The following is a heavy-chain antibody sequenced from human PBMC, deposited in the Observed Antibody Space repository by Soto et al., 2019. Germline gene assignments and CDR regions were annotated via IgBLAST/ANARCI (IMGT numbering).Heavy chain of an antibody. CDR2: ISAYNGNT. D-gene: IGHD5-12*01. CDR3: ARGYSGYDPHPLPFDP. Sequence: QVQLVQSGAEVKKPGASVKVSCKASGYTFTSYGISWVRQAPGQGLEWMGWISAYNGNTNYAQKLQGRVTMTTDTSSSTAYMELRGLRSDDTAVYYCARGYSGYDPHPLPFDPWGQGTLVTVSS. J-gene: IGHJ5*02. CDR1: GYTFTSYG. V-gene: IGHV1-18*04.